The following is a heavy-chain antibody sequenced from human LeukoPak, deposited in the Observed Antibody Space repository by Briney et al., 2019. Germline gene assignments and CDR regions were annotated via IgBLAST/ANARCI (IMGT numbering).Heavy chain of an antibody. V-gene: IGHV1-69*13. CDR1: GYTFTSYY. D-gene: IGHD6-19*01. J-gene: IGHJ4*02. CDR2: IIPIFGTA. CDR3: ASGIMSGIAVAGTGTFDY. Sequence: SVKVSCKASGYTFTSYYMHWVRQAPGQGLEWMGGIIPIFGTANYAQKFQGRVTITADESTSTAYMELSSLRSENTAVYYCASGIMSGIAVAGTGTFDYWGRGTLVTVSS.